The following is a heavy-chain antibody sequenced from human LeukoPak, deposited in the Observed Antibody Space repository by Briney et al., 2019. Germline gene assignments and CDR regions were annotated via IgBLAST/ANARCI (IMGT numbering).Heavy chain of an antibody. CDR2: INHSGST. V-gene: IGHV4-34*01. CDR1: GGSFSGYY. J-gene: IGHJ4*02. D-gene: IGHD6-19*01. CDR3: ARVLIAVAGTLDY. Sequence: PSETLSLTCAVYGGSFSGYYWSWIRQPPGKGLEWIGEINHSGSTNYNPSLKSRVTISVDTSKNQFSLKLSSVTAADTAVYYCARVLIAVAGTLDYWGQGTLVTVSS.